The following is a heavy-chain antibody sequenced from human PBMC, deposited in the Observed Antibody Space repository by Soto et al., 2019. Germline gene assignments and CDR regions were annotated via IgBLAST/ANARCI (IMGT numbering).Heavy chain of an antibody. CDR3: ATQTPEESQFYYYMDV. CDR1: GFTFSRHW. D-gene: IGHD3-10*01. J-gene: IGHJ6*03. Sequence: GGSLRLSCAASGFTFSRHWMHWVRQAPGKGLVWVSRLNGDGSVIEYADSVRGRFTISRDNARNTLHLQMNSLRAEDTAVYYCATQTPEESQFYYYMDVWGKGTTVTVSS. V-gene: IGHV3-74*03. CDR2: LNGDGSVI.